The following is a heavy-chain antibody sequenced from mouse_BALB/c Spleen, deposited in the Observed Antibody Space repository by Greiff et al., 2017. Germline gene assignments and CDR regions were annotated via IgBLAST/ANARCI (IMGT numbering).Heavy chain of an antibody. V-gene: IGHV5-6-5*01. J-gene: IGHJ1*01. CDR2: ISSGGST. D-gene: IGHD3-1*01. CDR3: ARARGATFYWYFDV. Sequence: EVMLVESGGGLVKPGGSLKLSCAASGFTFSSYAMSWVRQTPEKRLEWVASISSGGSTYYPYSVKGRFTISRDNARNILYLQMSSLRSEDTAMYYCARARGATFYWYFDVWGAGTTVTVSS. CDR1: GFTFSSYA.